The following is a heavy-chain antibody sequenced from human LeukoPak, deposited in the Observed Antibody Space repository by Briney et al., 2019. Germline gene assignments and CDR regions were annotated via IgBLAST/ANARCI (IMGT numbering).Heavy chain of an antibody. D-gene: IGHD3-9*01. J-gene: IGHJ4*02. CDR1: GFTFSNYA. V-gene: IGHV3-23*01. CDR2: IVGSGSNT. CDR3: AKWGDYDILTGYYDSDY. Sequence: GASLRLSCAASGFTFSNYAMSWVRQAPGKGLEWVSAIVGSGSNTYYADSVKGRFTISRDNPKNTLYLRMNILRAEDTAVYYCAKWGDYDILTGYYDSDYWGQGTLVTVSS.